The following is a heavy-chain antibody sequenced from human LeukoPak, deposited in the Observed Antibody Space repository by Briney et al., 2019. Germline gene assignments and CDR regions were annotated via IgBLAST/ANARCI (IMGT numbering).Heavy chain of an antibody. CDR3: ARDMVRGVINGRDAFDI. V-gene: IGHV3-66*01. D-gene: IGHD3-10*01. Sequence: GGSLRLSCAASGFTVSSNYMSWVRQAPGKGLEWVSVIYSGGSTYYADSVKGRFTISRDNSKNTLYLQMNSLRAEDTAVYYCARDMVRGVINGRDAFDIWGQGTMVTVSS. CDR2: IYSGGST. J-gene: IGHJ3*02. CDR1: GFTVSSNY.